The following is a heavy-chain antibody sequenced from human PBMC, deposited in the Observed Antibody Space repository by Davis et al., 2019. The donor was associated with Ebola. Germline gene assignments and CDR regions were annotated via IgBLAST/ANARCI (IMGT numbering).Heavy chain of an antibody. CDR1: GFTFSSYS. CDR2: ISSSSSYI. J-gene: IGHJ6*02. CDR3: ARDQDDYGDYGRLYYYYGMDV. Sequence: GESLKISCAASGFTFSSYSMNWVRQAPGKGLEWVSSISSSSSYIYYADSVKGRFTISRDNAKNSLYLQMNSLRAEDTAVYYCARDQDDYGDYGRLYYYYGMDVWGQGTTVTVSS. V-gene: IGHV3-21*01. D-gene: IGHD4-17*01.